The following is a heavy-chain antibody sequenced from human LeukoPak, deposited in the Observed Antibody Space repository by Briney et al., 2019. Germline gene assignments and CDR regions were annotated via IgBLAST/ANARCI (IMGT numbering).Heavy chain of an antibody. J-gene: IGHJ4*02. D-gene: IGHD6-19*01. V-gene: IGHV4-30-4*08. CDR2: INHSGST. Sequence: PSQTLSLTCTVSSGSISSGDYYWSWTRQPPGKGLEWIGEINHSGSTNYNPSLKSRVTISVDTSKNQFSLKLSSVTAADTAVYYCARGLYSSGWIRDWGQGTLVTVSS. CDR1: SGSISSGDYY. CDR3: ARGLYSSGWIRD.